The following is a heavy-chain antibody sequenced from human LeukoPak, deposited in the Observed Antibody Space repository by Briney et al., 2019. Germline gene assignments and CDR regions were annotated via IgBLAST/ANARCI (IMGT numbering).Heavy chain of an antibody. CDR2: IIPIFGTA. CDR3: AREVGSSLEDYYYYMDV. V-gene: IGHV1-69*13. D-gene: IGHD6-13*01. Sequence: ASVKVSCKASGGTFSSYAISWVRQAPGQGLEWMGGIIPIFGTANYAQKFQGRVTITADESTSTAYMELRSLRSDDTAVYYCAREVGSSLEDYYYYMDVWGKGTTVTISS. J-gene: IGHJ6*03. CDR1: GGTFSSYA.